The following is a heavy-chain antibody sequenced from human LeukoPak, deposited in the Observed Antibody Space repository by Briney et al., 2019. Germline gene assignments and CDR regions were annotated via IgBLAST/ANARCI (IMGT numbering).Heavy chain of an antibody. J-gene: IGHJ4*02. V-gene: IGHV4-39*01. CDR1: GGSISSSSYY. D-gene: IGHD3-16*02. Sequence: SETLSLTCTVSGGSISSSSYYWGWIRQPPGKGLEWIGSIYYSGSTYYNPSLKSRVTISVDTSKNQFSLKLSSVTAADTAVYYCARIPGLGELSLSFDYWGQGTLATVSS. CDR3: ARIPGLGELSLSFDY. CDR2: IYYSGST.